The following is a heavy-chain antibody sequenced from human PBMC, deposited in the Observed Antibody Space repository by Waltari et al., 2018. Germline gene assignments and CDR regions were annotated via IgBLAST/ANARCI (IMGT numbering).Heavy chain of an antibody. J-gene: IGHJ4*02. CDR2: VKSDGSDP. CDR1: GFSFNTYW. CDR3: ARDSNWVLFDY. V-gene: IGHV3-74*01. D-gene: IGHD7-27*01. Sequence: EVQLVESGGDLVQPGGYLRLSCAASGFSFNTYWMHWVRQAPGKGLVWVSRVKSDGSDPVYADSVNGRFTISRDNAKNTLFLQMNNLRAEDTAVYYCARDSNWVLFDYWGQGTLVTVSS.